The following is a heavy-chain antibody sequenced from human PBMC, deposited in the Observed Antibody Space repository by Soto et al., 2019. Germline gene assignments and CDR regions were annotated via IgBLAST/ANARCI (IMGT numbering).Heavy chain of an antibody. J-gene: IGHJ2*01. V-gene: IGHV3-23*01. Sequence: EVQLLESGGGLVQPGGSLRLSCAASGFTFSIYAMSWVRQAPGKGLEWVSAISGSGGSIYFANSVKGRFTISRDNSKDTMYLQMNSLRAEDTAVYYCAISPNCCDDCRAGTFRFFDLWGRGTLVTVSS. CDR3: AISPNCCDDCRAGTFRFFDL. D-gene: IGHD2-21*02. CDR1: GFTFSIYA. CDR2: ISGSGGSI.